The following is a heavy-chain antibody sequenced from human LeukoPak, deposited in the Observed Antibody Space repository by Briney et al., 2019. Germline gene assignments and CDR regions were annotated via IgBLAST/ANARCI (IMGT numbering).Heavy chain of an antibody. V-gene: IGHV3-21*01. CDR2: ISSSSSYI. CDR1: GFTFSSYS. D-gene: IGHD3-22*01. J-gene: IGHJ4*02. CDR3: AREIKYYYDSSGYLRFDY. Sequence: GGPLRLSCAASGFTFSSYSMNWVRQAPGKGVEWVSSISSSSSYIYYEDSVKGGFTISRDNSKNSLYLQMNSLRAEDTAVYYCAREIKYYYDSSGYLRFDYWGQGTLVTVSS.